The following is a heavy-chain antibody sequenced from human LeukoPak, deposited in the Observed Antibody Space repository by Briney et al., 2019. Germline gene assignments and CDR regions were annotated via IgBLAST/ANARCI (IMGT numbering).Heavy chain of an antibody. J-gene: IGHJ4*02. CDR2: IHTSGTT. V-gene: IGHV4-4*07. CDR3: ARENSNSRYLDY. D-gene: IGHD6-13*01. Sequence: SETLSETCTVSGDSMRSFYWSFIRQPAGKGLEWIGRIHTSGTTWYNASLKSRVAMSVDTSKNQYSLRLTSVTAADTAVYYCARENSNSRYLDYWGQGTLVTVSS. CDR1: GDSMRSFY.